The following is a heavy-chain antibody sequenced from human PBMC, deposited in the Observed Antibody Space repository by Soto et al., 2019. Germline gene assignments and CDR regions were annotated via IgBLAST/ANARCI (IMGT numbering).Heavy chain of an antibody. CDR2: IYHSGST. Sequence: PSETLSLTCAVSGGSISSSNWWSWVRQPPGKGLEWIGEIYHSGSTNYNPSLKSRVTISVDKSKNQFSLKLSSVTAADTAVYYCARTSLGGGSYYGFNWFDPWGQGTLVTVSS. V-gene: IGHV4-4*02. D-gene: IGHD1-26*01. J-gene: IGHJ5*02. CDR3: ARTSLGGGSYYGFNWFDP. CDR1: GGSISSSNW.